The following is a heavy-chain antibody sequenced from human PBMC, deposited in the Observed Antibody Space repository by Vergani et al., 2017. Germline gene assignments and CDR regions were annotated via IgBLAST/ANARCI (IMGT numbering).Heavy chain of an antibody. V-gene: IGHV3-48*02. CDR2: ISSSSSTI. D-gene: IGHD3-3*01. CDR1: GFTFSSYS. J-gene: IGHJ6*02. Sequence: EVQLVESGGGLVQPGGSLRLSCAASGFTFSSYSMNWVRQAPGKGLEWVSYISSSSSTIYYADSVKGRFTISRDNAKNSLYLQMNSLRDEDTAVYYCARDVSTYYDFWSGYYYYYGMDIWGQGP. CDR3: ARDVSTYYDFWSGYYYYYGMDI.